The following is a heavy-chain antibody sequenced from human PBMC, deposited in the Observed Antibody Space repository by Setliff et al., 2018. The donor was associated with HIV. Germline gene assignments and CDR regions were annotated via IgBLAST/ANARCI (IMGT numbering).Heavy chain of an antibody. Sequence: PSETLSLTCTVSGGSISSGSYYWSWIRQPAGKGLEWIGRIYTSGSTNYNPSLKSRVTISVDTSKNQFSLKLSSVTAADTAVYYCARGEGWPYYFDYWGQGTLVTVPQ. CDR1: GGSISSGSYY. J-gene: IGHJ4*02. V-gene: IGHV4-61*02. CDR3: ARGEGWPYYFDY. D-gene: IGHD1-26*01. CDR2: IYTSGST.